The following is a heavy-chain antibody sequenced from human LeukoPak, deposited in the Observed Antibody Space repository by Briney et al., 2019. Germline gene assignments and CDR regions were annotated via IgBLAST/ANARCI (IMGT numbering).Heavy chain of an antibody. J-gene: IGHJ4*02. CDR1: GFTFSSYS. D-gene: IGHD3-10*01. Sequence: PGGSLRLSCAASGFTFSSYSMNWVRQAPGKGLEWVSSISSSSYIYYADSVKGRFTISRDNAKNSLYLQMNSLRAEDTAVYYCARYGSGSYLTVDYWGQGALVTVSS. CDR3: ARYGSGSYLTVDY. V-gene: IGHV3-21*01. CDR2: ISSSSYI.